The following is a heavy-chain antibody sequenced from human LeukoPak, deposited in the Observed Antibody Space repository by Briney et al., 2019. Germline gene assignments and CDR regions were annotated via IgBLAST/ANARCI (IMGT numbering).Heavy chain of an antibody. J-gene: IGHJ4*02. CDR3: ARGYSSSWYGGADNYFDY. V-gene: IGHV3-66*01. CDR1: GFTVSSNY. D-gene: IGHD6-13*01. CDR2: IYSGDNT. Sequence: GGSLRLSCAASGFTVSSNYMSWVRQAPGTGLEWGSVIYSGDNTYYADSVKGRFTISRDNSKNTLYLQMKSLRAEDTAVYYCARGYSSSWYGGADNYFDYWGQGTLVTVSS.